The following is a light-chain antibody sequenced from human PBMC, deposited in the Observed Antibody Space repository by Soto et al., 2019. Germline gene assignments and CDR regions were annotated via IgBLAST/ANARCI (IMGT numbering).Light chain of an antibody. CDR1: SSNIGNNY. V-gene: IGLV1-51*01. CDR3: GTWDSSLSAV. J-gene: IGLJ2*01. Sequence: SVLTQPPSVSAAPGQTVTISCSGSSSNIGNNYVSWYQQLPGTAPKLLIYDNNKRPSGIPDRFSGSKSGTSATLGITGLQTGDEADYYCGTWDSSLSAVFGGGTKLTVL. CDR2: DNN.